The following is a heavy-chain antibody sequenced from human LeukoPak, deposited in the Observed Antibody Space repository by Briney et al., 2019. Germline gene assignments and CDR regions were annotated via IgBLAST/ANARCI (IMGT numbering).Heavy chain of an antibody. CDR1: GFTFSSYS. CDR3: ARIARGVIVPGGDY. V-gene: IGHV3-21*01. CDR2: ISSSSSYI. J-gene: IGHJ4*02. D-gene: IGHD3-16*02. Sequence: GGSLRLSCAASGFTFSSYSMNWVRQAPGKGLEWVSSISSSSSYIHYADSVKGRFTISRDNAKNSLYLQMNSLRAEDTAVYYCARIARGVIVPGGDYWGQGTLVTVSS.